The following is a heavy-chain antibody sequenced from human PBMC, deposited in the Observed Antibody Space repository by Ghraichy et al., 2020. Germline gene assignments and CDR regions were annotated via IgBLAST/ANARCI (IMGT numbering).Heavy chain of an antibody. CDR1: VGSFNGYY. V-gene: IGHV4-34*01. Sequence: SETLSLTCAVYVGSFNGYYWSWIRQPPGKGLEWIGVIHPTGTTNNSPSLKSRLTLLVDTSKNQFSLLLKSVTAADTAMYYCARRRQTWSAAEGDAFDIWSQGTMVTDSS. D-gene: IGHD5-18*01. CDR3: ARRRQTWSAAEGDAFDI. CDR2: IHPTGTT. J-gene: IGHJ3*02.